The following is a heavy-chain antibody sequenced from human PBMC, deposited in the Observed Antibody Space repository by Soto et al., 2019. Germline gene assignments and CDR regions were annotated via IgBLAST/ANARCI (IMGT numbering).Heavy chain of an antibody. Sequence: QVQLVQSGAEVKKPGSSVKVSCKASGGTFSSYAISWVRQAPGQGLEWMGGIIPIFGTANYAQKLQGRVTITADDSTSTAYMELSSLRSEDTAVYYCAAGYYDSSGYYPHLDYWGQGTLVTVSS. CDR1: GGTFSSYA. V-gene: IGHV1-69*01. D-gene: IGHD3-22*01. CDR2: IIPIFGTA. CDR3: AAGYYDSSGYYPHLDY. J-gene: IGHJ4*02.